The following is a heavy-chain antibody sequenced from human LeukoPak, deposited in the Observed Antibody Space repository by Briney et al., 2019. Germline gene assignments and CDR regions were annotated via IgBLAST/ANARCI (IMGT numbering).Heavy chain of an antibody. CDR1: GFTFTSSA. D-gene: IGHD3-22*01. Sequence: ASVKVSCKASGFTFTSSAMQWVRQARGQRLEWIGWIVVGSGNTNYAQKFQERVTITRDMSTSTAYMELSSLRSEDTAVYYCAAATYYYDSSGYSPFDYWGQGTLVTVSS. J-gene: IGHJ4*02. CDR2: IVVGSGNT. CDR3: AAATYYYDSSGYSPFDY. V-gene: IGHV1-58*02.